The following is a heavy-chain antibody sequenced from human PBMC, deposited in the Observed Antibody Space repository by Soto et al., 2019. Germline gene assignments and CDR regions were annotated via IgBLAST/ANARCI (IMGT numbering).Heavy chain of an antibody. V-gene: IGHV3-23*01. J-gene: IGHJ2*01. CDR1: GFTFSSYA. CDR2: ISGSGSST. CDR3: AKASGVSSPRYWYFDL. Sequence: EVQVLESGGGLVQPGGSLRLSCTASGFTFSSYAMSWVRQAPGKGLEWVSVISGSGSSTYYADSVKGRFTISRDNAKNLLYLQMNSLRAEDTAVVHCAKASGVSSPRYWYFDLWGRGTLGTVSS. D-gene: IGHD2-15*01.